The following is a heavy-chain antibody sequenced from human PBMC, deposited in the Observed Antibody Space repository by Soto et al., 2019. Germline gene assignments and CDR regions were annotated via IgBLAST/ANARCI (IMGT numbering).Heavy chain of an antibody. Sequence: EVQLVESGGGLVQPGGSLRLSCAASGFTLSSYLMHWVRQDPGKGLVWVSRINSDGSSTSYSDSVKGRFTSSRDNAKNTRYLPMNSRRAEDTAVYYCVRTSLVVAAATREDYWGQGTLVTVSS. CDR1: GFTLSSYL. CDR3: VRTSLVVAAATREDY. CDR2: INSDGSST. J-gene: IGHJ4*02. D-gene: IGHD2-15*01. V-gene: IGHV3-74*01.